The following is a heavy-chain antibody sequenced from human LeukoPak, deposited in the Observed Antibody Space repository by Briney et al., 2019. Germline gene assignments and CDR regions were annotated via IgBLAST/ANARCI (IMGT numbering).Heavy chain of an antibody. Sequence: PGGSLRLSCAASGFTFSSYGMSWVRQAPGKGLEWVSGISGSGGSTNYADSVKGRFTISRDNAKTSLYLQMNSLRAEDTATYYCARATRWFDYWGQGTLVTVSA. CDR2: ISGSGGST. CDR3: ARATRWFDY. V-gene: IGHV3-23*01. CDR1: GFTFSSYG. D-gene: IGHD2-2*01. J-gene: IGHJ4*02.